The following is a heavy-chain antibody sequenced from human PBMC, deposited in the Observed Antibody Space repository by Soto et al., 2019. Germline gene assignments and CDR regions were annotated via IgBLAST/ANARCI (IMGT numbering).Heavy chain of an antibody. V-gene: IGHV5-51*01. D-gene: IGHD2-15*01. Sequence: GGSLKISCECSGYTFTTYWVAWVRQMPGKGLEWVGSIYPGDSDSRYNPSVQGQVTISADRSISTAYLQWNSLKASDTAMYFCARHKGYCSSTSCYGMDVWGQGTTVTVSS. CDR2: IYPGDSDS. CDR1: GYTFTTYW. J-gene: IGHJ6*02. CDR3: ARHKGYCSSTSCYGMDV.